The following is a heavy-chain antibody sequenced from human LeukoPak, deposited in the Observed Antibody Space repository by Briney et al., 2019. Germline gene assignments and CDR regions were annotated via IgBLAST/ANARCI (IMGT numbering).Heavy chain of an antibody. Sequence: GGSLRLSCAASGFTISNYGMSWVRQAPGKGLEWVSSISGGTTYYEDSVKGRVTISRDNSKNTVSLQMNSLRAEDTAVYYCAKSVYHSGNYWGQGTLVTVSS. V-gene: IGHV3-23*01. CDR3: AKSVYHSGNY. CDR2: ISGGTT. J-gene: IGHJ4*02. D-gene: IGHD3-10*01. CDR1: GFTISNYG.